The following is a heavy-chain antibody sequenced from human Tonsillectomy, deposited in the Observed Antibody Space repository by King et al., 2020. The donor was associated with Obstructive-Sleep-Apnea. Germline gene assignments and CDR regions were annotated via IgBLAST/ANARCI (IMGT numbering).Heavy chain of an antibody. CDR1: GYTFTDYA. CDR2: INTNTGNP. J-gene: IGHJ4*02. D-gene: IGHD6-19*01. Sequence: QLVQSGSELKKPGASVKVSCKASGYTFTDYAMNWVRQAPGQGLEWMGWINTNTGNPTYAQGFTGRFVFSLDTPVSTAFLQITSLKAGDSGVYYCATGSSGWYEGFEYWGQGTLVTVSS. CDR3: ATGSSGWYEGFEY. V-gene: IGHV7-4-1*02.